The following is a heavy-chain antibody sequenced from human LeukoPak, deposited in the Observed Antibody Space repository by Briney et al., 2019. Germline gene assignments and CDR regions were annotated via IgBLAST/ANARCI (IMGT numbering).Heavy chain of an antibody. CDR1: GFTFSSYA. D-gene: IGHD3-9*01. CDR3: AKGPEGRYFDWLLGMDY. J-gene: IGHJ4*02. V-gene: IGHV3-30-3*01. Sequence: PGRSLRLSCAASGFTFSSYAMHWVRQAPGKGLEWVAVISYDGSNKYYADSVKGRFTISRDNSKNTLYLQMNSLRAEDTAVYYCAKGPEGRYFDWLLGMDYWGQGTLVTVSS. CDR2: ISYDGSNK.